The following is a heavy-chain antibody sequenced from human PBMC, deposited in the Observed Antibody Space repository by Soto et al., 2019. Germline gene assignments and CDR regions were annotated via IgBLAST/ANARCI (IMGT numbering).Heavy chain of an antibody. D-gene: IGHD2-15*01. V-gene: IGHV3-23*01. CDR3: AKTMGDCSGGTCYGAYSMDV. Sequence: EVQLLESGGGLVQPGESLRLSCAASGFTFTTYAMFWVRQAPGKGLEWVSGVSASGGSTYAADSVKGRFTISRDNSKNTVHLQMNGLRADDTAVYYCAKTMGDCSGGTCYGAYSMDVWGQGITVTVSS. CDR1: GFTFTTYA. J-gene: IGHJ6*02. CDR2: VSASGGST.